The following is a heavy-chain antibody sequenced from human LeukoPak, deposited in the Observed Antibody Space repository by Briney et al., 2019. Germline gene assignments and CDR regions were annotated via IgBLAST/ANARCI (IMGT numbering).Heavy chain of an antibody. CDR1: GFTFGDYA. J-gene: IGHJ4*02. Sequence: GGSLRLSCTASGFTFGDYAMNWVRQAPGKGLEWVSSISSSSSYIYYADSVKGRFTISRDNAKNSLYLQMNSLRAEDTAVYYCARAYSYSLDYWGQGTLVTVSS. D-gene: IGHD2-21*01. CDR2: ISSSSSYI. V-gene: IGHV3-21*04. CDR3: ARAYSYSLDY.